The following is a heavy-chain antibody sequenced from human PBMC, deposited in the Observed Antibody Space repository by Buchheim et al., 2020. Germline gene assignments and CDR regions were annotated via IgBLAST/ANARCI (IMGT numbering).Heavy chain of an antibody. Sequence: QVQLVESGGGVVQPGRSLRLSCAASGFTFSSYAMHWVRQAPGKGLEWVAVISYDGSNKYYADSVKGRFTISRDNSKNTLYLQMNSLRAEDTAVYYWARAGGGGRGFDYWGQGTL. CDR1: GFTFSSYA. D-gene: IGHD3-16*01. CDR3: ARAGGGGRGFDY. J-gene: IGHJ4*02. V-gene: IGHV3-30-3*01. CDR2: ISYDGSNK.